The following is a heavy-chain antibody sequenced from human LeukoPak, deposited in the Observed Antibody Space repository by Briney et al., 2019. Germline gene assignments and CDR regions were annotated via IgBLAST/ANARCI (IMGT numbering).Heavy chain of an antibody. CDR1: GGFISSYY. V-gene: IGHV4-59*01. Sequence: SETLSLTCTVSGGFISSYYWSWIRQPPGKGLEWIGYIYYSGSTNYNPSLKSRVTISVDTSKNQFSLKLSSVTAADTAVYYCARVWFGGVDYWGQGTLVTVSS. J-gene: IGHJ4*02. CDR3: ARVWFGGVDY. CDR2: IYYSGST. D-gene: IGHD3-10*01.